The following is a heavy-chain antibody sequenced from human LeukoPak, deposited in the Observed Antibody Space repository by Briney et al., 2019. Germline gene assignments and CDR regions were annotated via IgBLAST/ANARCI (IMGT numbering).Heavy chain of an antibody. CDR1: GGTFSSYA. CDR3: ARLRGTGTVHYYYYMDV. V-gene: IGHV1-69*05. J-gene: IGHJ6*03. Sequence: ASVKVSCKASGGTFSSYAISWVRQAPGQGLEWMGGIIPIFGTANYAQKFQGRVTITTDESTSTAYMELSSLRSEDTAVYYCARLRGTGTVHYYYYMDVWGKGTTVTVSS. CDR2: IIPIFGTA. D-gene: IGHD1-1*01.